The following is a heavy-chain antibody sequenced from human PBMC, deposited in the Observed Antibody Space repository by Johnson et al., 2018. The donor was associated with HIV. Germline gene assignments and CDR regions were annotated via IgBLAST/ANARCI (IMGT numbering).Heavy chain of an antibody. CDR3: AKDLPGTSRQEAFDI. V-gene: IGHV3-53*01. Sequence: VQLVESGGGLVQPGGSLKLSCAASGFTVSINYMSWVRQAPGKGLEWVSVIYSGGYTYYADSVKGRFTISRDNSKNTLYLQMNNLRAEDTAVYYCAKDLPGTSRQEAFDIWGQGTKVTVSS. D-gene: IGHD2-2*01. J-gene: IGHJ3*02. CDR1: GFTVSINY. CDR2: IYSGGYT.